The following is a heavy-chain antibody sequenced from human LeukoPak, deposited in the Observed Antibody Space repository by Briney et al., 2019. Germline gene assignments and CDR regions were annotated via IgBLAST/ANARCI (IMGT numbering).Heavy chain of an antibody. CDR3: TTDPEYAYYFDY. J-gene: IGHJ4*02. CDR2: IKSKTNGETT. V-gene: IGHV3-15*01. D-gene: IGHD2-2*01. Sequence: GGSLRLSCAASGFTFSNAWMSWVRQAPGKGLEWVGRIKSKTNGETTDYAAPVKGGFTISRDDSKNTLYLQMNSLKTEDTAVYYCTTDPEYAYYFDYWGQGTLVTVSS. CDR1: GFTFSNAW.